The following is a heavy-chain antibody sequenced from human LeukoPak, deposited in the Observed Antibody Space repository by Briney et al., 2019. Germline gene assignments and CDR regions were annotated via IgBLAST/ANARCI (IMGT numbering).Heavy chain of an antibody. CDR1: GFTFSSSA. J-gene: IGHJ4*02. V-gene: IGHV3-23*01. Sequence: GGSLRLSCAASGFTFSSSAMSWVRQAPGKGLEWVSAISNNGGYTYYADSVQGRFTISRDNSKSTLCLQMNSLRAEDTAVYYCARDPYWGQGTLVTVSS. CDR3: ARDPY. CDR2: ISNNGGYT.